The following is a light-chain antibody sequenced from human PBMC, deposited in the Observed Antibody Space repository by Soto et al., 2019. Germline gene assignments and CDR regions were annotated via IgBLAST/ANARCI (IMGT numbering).Light chain of an antibody. CDR3: QQTYRSPQT. V-gene: IGKV1-39*01. Sequence: DIQMTQSPSSLSASVGDRVTITRRASQSVSTWLNWYQQKPVKAPKLLIYATSNLQSGVASRFSGGGSGTDFTLTISSLQPEDFATYYCQQTYRSPQTFGRGTRVE. CDR1: QSVSTW. CDR2: ATS. J-gene: IGKJ4*02.